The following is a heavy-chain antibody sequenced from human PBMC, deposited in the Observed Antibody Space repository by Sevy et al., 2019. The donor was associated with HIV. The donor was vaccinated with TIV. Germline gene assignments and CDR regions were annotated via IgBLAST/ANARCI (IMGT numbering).Heavy chain of an antibody. Sequence: GGSLRLSCTASGFYFGIHWVRQAPGKGLEWVSVISGSGDNTYYADSVKGRFNISRDNSKNMSYVQMNSLRAEDTAIYYCAKDRSGLRSGYSRAMDVWGKGTTVTVSS. D-gene: IGHD3-3*01. CDR2: ISGSGDNT. V-gene: IGHV3-23*01. CDR3: AKDRSGLRSGYSRAMDV. J-gene: IGHJ6*04. CDR1: GFYFGI.